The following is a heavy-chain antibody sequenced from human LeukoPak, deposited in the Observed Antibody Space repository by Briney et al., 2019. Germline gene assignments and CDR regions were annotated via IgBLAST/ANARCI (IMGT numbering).Heavy chain of an antibody. V-gene: IGHV4-59*12. CDR2: IYYSGST. D-gene: IGHD5-18*01. CDR3: ARSRDTAMPTDY. Sequence: SETLSLTCTVSGGSISSYYWSWIRQPPGKGLEWIGYIYYSGSTNYNPSLKSRVTISVDTSKNQFSLKLSSVTAADTAVYYCARSRDTAMPTDYWGQGTLVTVSS. J-gene: IGHJ4*02. CDR1: GGSISSYY.